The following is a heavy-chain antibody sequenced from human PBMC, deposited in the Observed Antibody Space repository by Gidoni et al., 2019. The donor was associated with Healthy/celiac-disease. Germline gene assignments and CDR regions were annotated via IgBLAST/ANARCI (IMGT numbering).Heavy chain of an antibody. CDR3: AKGADSSSRYHYYYYGMDV. V-gene: IGHV3-23*01. CDR2: SSGRGDYT. Sequence: EVQLLGSGGGLVQPGGSLRLSCAASGFTLSSSAMSGVRQAPGKGLEWGSGSSGRGDYTFDADSVKGRFTISRDKSKNTLYLQMNSLRAEETAVYYCAKGADSSSRYHYYYYGMDVWGKGTTVTVSS. CDR1: GFTLSSSA. J-gene: IGHJ6*04. D-gene: IGHD6-6*01.